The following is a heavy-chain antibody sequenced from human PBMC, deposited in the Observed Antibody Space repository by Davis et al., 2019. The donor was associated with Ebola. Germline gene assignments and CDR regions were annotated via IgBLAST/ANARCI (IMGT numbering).Heavy chain of an antibody. CDR3: TTDSPQWELHGAVH. CDR2: ISDSGGRT. V-gene: IGHV3-23*01. Sequence: GESLKISCAASGFTFNNFALAWVRQAPGKGLQWVASISDSGGRTSYADSVKGRFTISRDNSKNPLHLQLNSLKTEDTAVYCTTDSPQWELHGAVHWGPGTLVTVSS. D-gene: IGHD1-26*01. J-gene: IGHJ4*02. CDR1: GFTFNNFA.